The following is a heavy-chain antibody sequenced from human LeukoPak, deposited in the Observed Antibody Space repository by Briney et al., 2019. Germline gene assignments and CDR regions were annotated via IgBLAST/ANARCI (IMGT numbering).Heavy chain of an antibody. CDR1: GFTFCDYY. Sequence: GGSLRLSXAASGFTFCDYYMSWIRQTPGKGLEWVSYISSSGSTIYYADSVKGRFTISRDNAKNSLYLQMNSLRAEDTAVYYCASKTTVTLDIWGQGTMVTVSS. CDR3: ASKTTVTLDI. V-gene: IGHV3-11*04. CDR2: ISSSGSTI. D-gene: IGHD4-11*01. J-gene: IGHJ3*02.